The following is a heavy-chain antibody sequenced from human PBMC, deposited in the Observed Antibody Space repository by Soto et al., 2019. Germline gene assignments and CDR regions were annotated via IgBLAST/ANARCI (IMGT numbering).Heavy chain of an antibody. CDR3: ARDRSSSAQDDAFDI. CDR1: GGSISSYY. CDR2: IYYSGST. J-gene: IGHJ3*02. Sequence: SETLSLTCTVSGGSISSYYWSWIRQPPGKGLEWIGYIYYSGSTNYNPSLKSRVTISVDTSKNQFSLKLSSVTAADTAVYYCARDRSSSAQDDAFDIWGQGTMVTVSS. D-gene: IGHD6-6*01. V-gene: IGHV4-59*01.